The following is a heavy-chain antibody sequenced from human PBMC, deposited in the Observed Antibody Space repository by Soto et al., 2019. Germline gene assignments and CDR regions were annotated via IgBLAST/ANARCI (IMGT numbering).Heavy chain of an antibody. J-gene: IGHJ4*02. D-gene: IGHD1-26*01. V-gene: IGHV3-23*01. CDR2: ISGTGGTT. CDR3: AKYQYSGSPGKPDY. CDR1: GFTFSSYA. Sequence: PGGSLRLSCAASGFTFSSYAMSWVRQAPGKGLEWVSGISGTGGTTYYADSVRGRCTISRDNPKNTLYLQMNSLRAEDTAVYYCAKYQYSGSPGKPDYWGKGILVTVSS.